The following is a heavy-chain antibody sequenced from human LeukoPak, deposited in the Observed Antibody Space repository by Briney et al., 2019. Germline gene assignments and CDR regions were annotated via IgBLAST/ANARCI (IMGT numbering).Heavy chain of an antibody. Sequence: SETLSLTCTVSGGSISSYYWSWIRQPPGKGLEWIGYIYYSGSTNYNPSLKSRVTISVGTSKNQFSLKLSSVTAADTAVYYCARVGNYDFWSGYYLHYYYGMDVWGQGTTVTVSS. CDR2: IYYSGST. CDR1: GGSISSYY. J-gene: IGHJ6*02. V-gene: IGHV4-59*01. CDR3: ARVGNYDFWSGYYLHYYYGMDV. D-gene: IGHD3-3*01.